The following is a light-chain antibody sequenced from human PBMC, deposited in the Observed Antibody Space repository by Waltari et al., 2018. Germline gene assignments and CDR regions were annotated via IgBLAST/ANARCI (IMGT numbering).Light chain of an antibody. CDR1: QTIRTTY. CDR2: GAF. J-gene: IGKJ4*01. CDR3: HQYDISPLT. V-gene: IGKV3-20*01. Sequence: EIVLTQSPGTLSLSPGEGATLSCRTSQTIRTTYLAWYQQKPGQAPTLLIYGAFSRATGIPYRFTGSGSGTDFSLTISSLEPEDFATYYCHQYDISPLTFGGVTKVEIK.